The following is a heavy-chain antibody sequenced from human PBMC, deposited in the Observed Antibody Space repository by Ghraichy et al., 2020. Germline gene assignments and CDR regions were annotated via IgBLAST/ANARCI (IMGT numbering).Heavy chain of an antibody. V-gene: IGHV3-23*01. CDR1: GFTFSSYA. J-gene: IGHJ4*02. Sequence: GESLNISCAASGFTFSSYAMSWVRQAPGKGLEWVSAISGSGGSTYYADSVKGRFTISRDNSKNTLYLQMNSLRAEDTAVYYCAKIRYFDWSQIDYWGQGTLVTVSS. CDR2: ISGSGGST. CDR3: AKIRYFDWSQIDY. D-gene: IGHD3-9*01.